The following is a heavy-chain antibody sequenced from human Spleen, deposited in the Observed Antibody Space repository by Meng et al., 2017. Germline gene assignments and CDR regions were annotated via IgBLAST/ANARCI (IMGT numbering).Heavy chain of an antibody. J-gene: IGHJ3*02. V-gene: IGHV1-69*05. D-gene: IGHD5-18*01. CDR1: GGTFSSYA. CDR3: ARGTTRGYSYGGDAFDI. CDR2: IIPIFGTA. Sequence: SVKVSCKASGGTFSSYAISWVRQAPGQGLEWMGGIIPIFGTANYAQKFQGRVTITTDESTSTAYMELSSLRSEDTAVYYCARGTTRGYSYGGDAFDIWGQGTMVTVSS.